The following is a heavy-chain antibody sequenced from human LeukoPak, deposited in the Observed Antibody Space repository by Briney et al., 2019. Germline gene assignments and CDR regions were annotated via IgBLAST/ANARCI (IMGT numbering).Heavy chain of an antibody. CDR1: GFYFRDHW. D-gene: IGHD6-19*01. CDR2: IKTDGSET. J-gene: IGHJ4*02. CDR3: VKNDGWFHLAQ. V-gene: IGHV3-7*03. Sequence: GGSLRLSCAASGFYFRDHWMDWVRQAPGKGLEWVGHIKTDGSETYYLDSLKGRISISRDNTNNALYLQMNSLRVEDTAVYYRVKNDGWFHLAQWGQGTLVTVSS.